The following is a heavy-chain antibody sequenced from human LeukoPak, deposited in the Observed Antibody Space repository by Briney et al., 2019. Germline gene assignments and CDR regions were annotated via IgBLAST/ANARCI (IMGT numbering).Heavy chain of an antibody. CDR2: INHSGST. V-gene: IGHV4-34*01. CDR3: ARRLAGFDY. Sequence: SETLSLTCAVYGGSISGCYWCWIRQPPGGGVEWSGEINHSGSTNYNPSFQSRVTISVDTSKNQFSLQLSCVAAADTAVDYCARRLAGFDYWGQGTLVTVSS. J-gene: IGHJ4*02. CDR1: GGSISGCY.